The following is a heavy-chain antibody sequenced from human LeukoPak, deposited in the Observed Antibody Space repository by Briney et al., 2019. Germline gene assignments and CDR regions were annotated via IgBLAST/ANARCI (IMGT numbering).Heavy chain of an antibody. CDR1: GFTFSSYG. J-gene: IGHJ3*02. Sequence: PGGSLRLSCAASGFTFSSYGMHWVRQAPGKGLEWVAVIWYDGSNKYYADSVKGRFTISRDNSKNTLYLQMNSLRAEDTAVYYCARGGRPYSSSWYAAFDIWGQGTMVTVSS. CDR2: IWYDGSNK. D-gene: IGHD6-13*01. CDR3: ARGGRPYSSSWYAAFDI. V-gene: IGHV3-33*01.